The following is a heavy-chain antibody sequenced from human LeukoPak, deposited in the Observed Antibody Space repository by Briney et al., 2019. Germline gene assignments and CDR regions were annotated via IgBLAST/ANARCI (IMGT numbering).Heavy chain of an antibody. Sequence: GGSLRLSCAASGFTFSSYSMNWVRQAPGKGLEWVSYISSSSSTIYYADSVKGRFTISRDNAKNSLYLQMNSLRAEDTAVYYCTRADCSSTSCYDYYYYGMDVWGQGTTVTVSS. V-gene: IGHV3-48*01. CDR3: TRADCSSTSCYDYYYYGMDV. J-gene: IGHJ6*02. CDR1: GFTFSSYS. CDR2: ISSSSSTI. D-gene: IGHD2-2*01.